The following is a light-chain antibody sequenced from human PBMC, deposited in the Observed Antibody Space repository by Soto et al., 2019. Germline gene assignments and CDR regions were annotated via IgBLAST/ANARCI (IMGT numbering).Light chain of an antibody. CDR3: QQHYNTPRT. CDR1: QPISDY. CDR2: TTS. V-gene: IGKV1-39*01. J-gene: IGKJ1*01. Sequence: DIQMTQSPSSLSASVGDRVTITCRTSQPISDYLNWYQQKPGKAPTLLIYTTSNLQNGVPSRFSGSGSATHFTLTISSLQPEDFATYYCQQHYNTPRTFGQGTKVEI.